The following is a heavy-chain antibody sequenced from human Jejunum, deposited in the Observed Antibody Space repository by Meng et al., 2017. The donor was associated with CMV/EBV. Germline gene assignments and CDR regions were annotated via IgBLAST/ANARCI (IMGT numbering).Heavy chain of an antibody. J-gene: IGHJ4*02. D-gene: IGHD2-8*02. Sequence: LACTVSTGSISSSSYYWNWLRQRPGKGLEWIGSIYYSGSTYYNPSLKGRIALSLDTSKNQFSLKLSSVTAADTAIYYCARDTAGALYWGQGTLVTVSS. CDR3: ARDTAGALY. CDR1: TGSISSSSYY. CDR2: IYYSGST. V-gene: IGHV4-39*07.